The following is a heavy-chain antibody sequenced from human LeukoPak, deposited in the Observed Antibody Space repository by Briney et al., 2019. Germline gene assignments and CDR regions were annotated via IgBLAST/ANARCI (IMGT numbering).Heavy chain of an antibody. CDR1: GFTFSSYA. J-gene: IGHJ4*02. CDR2: ISGSGGST. D-gene: IGHD5-18*01. CDR3: AKFQTVTAMARDYFDY. Sequence: QTGGSLRLSCAASGFTFSSYAMSWVRQAPGKGLEWVSAISGSGGSTYYADSVKGRFTISRDNSKNTLYLQMNSLRAEDTAVYYCAKFQTVTAMARDYFDYWGQGTLVTVSS. V-gene: IGHV3-23*01.